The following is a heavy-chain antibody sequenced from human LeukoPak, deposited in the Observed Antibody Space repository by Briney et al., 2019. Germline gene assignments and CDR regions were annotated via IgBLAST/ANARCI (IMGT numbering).Heavy chain of an antibody. D-gene: IGHD3-10*01. CDR3: ARELLGFGELTLNWFDP. CDR2: IYHSGST. Sequence: SETLSLTCAVSGGSISSSNWWSWVRQPPGKGLEWIGEIYHSGSTNYNPSLKSRVTISVDTSKNQFSLKLSSVTAADTAVYYCARELLGFGELTLNWFDPWGQGTLVTVSS. V-gene: IGHV4-4*02. CDR1: GGSISSSNW. J-gene: IGHJ5*02.